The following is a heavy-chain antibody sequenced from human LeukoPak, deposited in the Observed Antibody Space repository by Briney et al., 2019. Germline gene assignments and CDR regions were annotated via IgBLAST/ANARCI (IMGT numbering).Heavy chain of an antibody. CDR2: TSSDERNI. J-gene: IGHJ4*02. CDR1: GFTFSNFG. CDR3: AKDGSWSYTD. V-gene: IGHV3-30*02. Sequence: GGSLRLSCAASGFTFSNFGMHWVRQAPGKGLEWVAYTSSDERNIKYADSVKGRFTISRDNSKRTLSLQMNGLRADDTAVYYCAKDGSWSYTDWGQGTLVTVSS. D-gene: IGHD3-10*01.